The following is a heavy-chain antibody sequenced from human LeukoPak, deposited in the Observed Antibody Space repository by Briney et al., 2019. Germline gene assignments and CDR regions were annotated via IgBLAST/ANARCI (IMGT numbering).Heavy chain of an antibody. D-gene: IGHD3-10*01. J-gene: IGHJ4*02. CDR3: AREVVRGVIAY. CDR2: INPSGGST. CDR1: GYTFTSYY. Sequence: ASVKVSCKASGYTFTSYYMHWVRQAPGQGLEWMGIINPSGGSTSYAQKFQGRVTMTRDMSTSTVYMELSSLRSEDTAVYYRAREVVRGVIAYWGQGTLVTVSS. V-gene: IGHV1-46*01.